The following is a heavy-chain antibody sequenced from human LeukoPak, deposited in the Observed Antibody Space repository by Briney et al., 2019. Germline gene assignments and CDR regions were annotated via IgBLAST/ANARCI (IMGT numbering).Heavy chain of an antibody. D-gene: IGHD3-22*01. J-gene: IGHJ5*02. V-gene: IGHV3-74*01. CDR2: INPDGSTT. CDR3: ARVLSGSWDWFDP. Sequence: GGSLRLSCAASGFPFSSYWIHWVRQAPGKGLEWVSRINPDGSTTTYADSVKGRFTISRDNAKNTVYLQMNSLRAEDTAVYYCARVLSGSWDWFDPWGQGTLVTVSS. CDR1: GFPFSSYW.